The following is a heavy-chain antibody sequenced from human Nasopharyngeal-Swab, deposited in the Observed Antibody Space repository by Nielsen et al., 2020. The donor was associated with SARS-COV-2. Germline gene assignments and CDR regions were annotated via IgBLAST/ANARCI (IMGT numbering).Heavy chain of an antibody. J-gene: IGHJ6*03. CDR1: GFTFSRFD. CDR3: TRTLSASYMDV. V-gene: IGHV3-13*01. CDR2: IGTAGDT. Sequence: GESLKISCAASGFTFSRFDMHWVRQVMGKGLEWVSAIGTAGDTYYPRSMKGRFTISRGDAENILYLQMNSLRAEDTAVYYCTRTLSASYMDVGGKGTTVTVSS.